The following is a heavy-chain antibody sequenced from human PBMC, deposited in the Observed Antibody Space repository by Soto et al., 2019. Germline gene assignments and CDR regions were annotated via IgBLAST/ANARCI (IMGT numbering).Heavy chain of an antibody. D-gene: IGHD6-19*01. V-gene: IGHV3-30*03. Sequence: QVQLVESGGGVVQPGRSLRLSCAASGFTFSSYGMHWVRQAPGKGLEWVAVISYDGSNKYYADSVKGRFTISRDNSKNTLYLQMNILRAEDPAVYYCADFSGLVQAYWGQGTLVTVSS. CDR1: GFTFSSYG. CDR3: ADFSGLVQAY. J-gene: IGHJ4*02. CDR2: ISYDGSNK.